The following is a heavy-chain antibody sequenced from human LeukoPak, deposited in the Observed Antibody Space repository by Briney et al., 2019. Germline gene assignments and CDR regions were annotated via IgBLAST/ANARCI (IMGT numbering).Heavy chain of an antibody. CDR3: ARQPVKTYYDILTGYYNEIDY. D-gene: IGHD3-9*01. CDR2: IYPGDSDT. Sequence: GESLKISCKGSGYSFTSYWIGWVRQMPGKGLEWMGIIYPGDSDTRHSPSFQGQVTISADKSISTAYLQWSSLKASDTAMYYCARQPVKTYYDILTGYYNEIDYWGQGTLVTVSS. CDR1: GYSFTSYW. J-gene: IGHJ4*02. V-gene: IGHV5-51*01.